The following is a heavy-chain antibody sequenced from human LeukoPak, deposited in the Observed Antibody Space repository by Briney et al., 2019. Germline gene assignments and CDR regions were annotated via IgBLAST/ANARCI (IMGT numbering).Heavy chain of an antibody. Sequence: GASVNVSCKASGYTFTTYGISWVRQAPGQGLEWMGWISTNNGNTNYAQKLQGRVTMGTDTSTSTAYMELRTLISDDTAVYYCTRSYGSGSYDYYYYGMDVWGQGPRSPSP. D-gene: IGHD3-10*01. CDR3: TRSYGSGSYDYYYYGMDV. CDR2: ISTNNGNT. CDR1: GYTFTTYG. V-gene: IGHV1-18*01. J-gene: IGHJ6*02.